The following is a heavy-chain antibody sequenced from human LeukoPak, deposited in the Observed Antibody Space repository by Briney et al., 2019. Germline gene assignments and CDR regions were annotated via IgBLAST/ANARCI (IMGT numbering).Heavy chain of an antibody. CDR3: ANPRYDSSGYYYVD. CDR2: INGGSGNS. Sequence: ASVKVSCKASGYTFTDYTMHWLRQAPGQRLDWMGWINGGSGNSKYSPEFQGRVTITRDTSASTAYMELSSLRSEDTAVYYCANPRYDSSGYYYVDWGQGTLVTVSS. D-gene: IGHD3-22*01. J-gene: IGHJ4*01. V-gene: IGHV1-3*01. CDR1: GYTFTDYT.